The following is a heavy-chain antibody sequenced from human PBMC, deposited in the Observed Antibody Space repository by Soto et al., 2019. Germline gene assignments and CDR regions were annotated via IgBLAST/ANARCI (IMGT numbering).Heavy chain of an antibody. D-gene: IGHD4-17*01. CDR2: ITGGGGST. CDR3: ARAYGLGYFDL. V-gene: IGHV3-23*01. J-gene: IGHJ2*01. Sequence: EVQLLESGEGLVQRGGSLRLSVAASGFTFSIHAMSWVRQAPGRGLEWVAGITGGGGSTYYGDSVKGRFTISRDNSEDTLYLQLSGLRADDTAMYFCARAYGLGYFDLWGRGTLITVSS. CDR1: GFTFSIHA.